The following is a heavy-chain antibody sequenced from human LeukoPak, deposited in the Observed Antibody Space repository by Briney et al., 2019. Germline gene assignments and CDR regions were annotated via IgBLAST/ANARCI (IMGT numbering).Heavy chain of an antibody. CDR3: ARANHCGGDCYSQDY. D-gene: IGHD2-21*02. J-gene: IGHJ4*02. V-gene: IGHV4-59*01. Sequence: SETLSLTCTVSGDSISSYYWSWIRQPPGKGLEWIGYIYYSGSTNYNPSLKSRVTISVDTSKNQFSLKLSSVTAADTAVYYCARANHCGGDCYSQDYWGQGTLVTVSS. CDR2: IYYSGST. CDR1: GDSISSYY.